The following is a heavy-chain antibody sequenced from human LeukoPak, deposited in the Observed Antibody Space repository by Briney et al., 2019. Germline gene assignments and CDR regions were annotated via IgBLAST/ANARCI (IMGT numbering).Heavy chain of an antibody. CDR1: GFTFSSYS. V-gene: IGHV3-21*01. CDR3: AELGITMIGGV. J-gene: IGHJ6*04. Sequence: PGGSLRLSCAASGFTFSSYSMNWVRQAPGKGLEWVSVIYSGGYTYYADSVKGRFTISRDNAKNSLYLQMNSLRAEDTAVYYCAELGITMIGGVWGKGTTVTISS. CDR2: IYSGGYT. D-gene: IGHD3-10*02.